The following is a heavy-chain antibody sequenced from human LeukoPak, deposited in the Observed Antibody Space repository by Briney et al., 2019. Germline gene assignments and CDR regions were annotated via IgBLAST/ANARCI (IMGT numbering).Heavy chain of an antibody. D-gene: IGHD3-22*01. V-gene: IGHV1-69*05. CDR3: ARARDYYDSSGYYNNWFDP. Sequence: SVKVSCKASVGTFSSYAISWVRQAPGQGLEWMGGIIPIFGTANYAQKFQGRVTITTVECKSTAYMELSSLRSEDTAVYYCARARDYYDSSGYYNNWFDPWGQGTLVTVSS. CDR1: VGTFSSYA. J-gene: IGHJ5*02. CDR2: IIPIFGTA.